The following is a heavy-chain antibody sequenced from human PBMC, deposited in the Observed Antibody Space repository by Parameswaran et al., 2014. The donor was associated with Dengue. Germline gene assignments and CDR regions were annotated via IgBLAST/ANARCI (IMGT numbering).Heavy chain of an antibody. CDR3: ARDERYSSSLDY. D-gene: IGHD6-6*01. J-gene: IGHJ4*02. V-gene: IGHV1-3*01. CDR2: INAGNANT. Sequence: WVRQAPGQRLEWMGWINAGNANTKYSQKFQGRVTITRDTSASTAYMELSSLRSEDTAVYYCARDERYSSSLDYWGQGTLVTVSS.